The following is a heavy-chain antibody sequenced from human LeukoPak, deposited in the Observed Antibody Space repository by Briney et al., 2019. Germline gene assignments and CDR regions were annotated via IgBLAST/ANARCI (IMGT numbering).Heavy chain of an antibody. Sequence: SQTLSLTCTVSGGSISSGDYYWSWIRQPPGKGLEWIGYIYYSGSTYYNPSLKRRVTISVDTSKNQFSLKLSSVTAADTAVYYCARAGITMVRGEDWFDPWGQGTLVTVSS. J-gene: IGHJ5*02. CDR1: GGSISSGDYY. V-gene: IGHV4-30-4*01. D-gene: IGHD3-10*01. CDR3: ARAGITMVRGEDWFDP. CDR2: IYYSGST.